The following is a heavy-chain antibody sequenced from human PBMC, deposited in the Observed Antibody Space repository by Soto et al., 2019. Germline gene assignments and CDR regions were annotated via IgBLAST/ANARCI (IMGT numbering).Heavy chain of an antibody. CDR3: ARDLCCGGGFDP. D-gene: IGHD2-15*01. J-gene: IGHJ5*02. Sequence: ASVKVSCKASGFSFSDYFMHWVRQAPGQGLEWMGWINTGNGNTKYSQKFQGRVTITRDTSASTAYMELSSLRSEDTAVYYCARDLCCGGGFDPWGQGTLVTVSS. V-gene: IGHV1-3*04. CDR2: INTGNGNT. CDR1: GFSFSDYF.